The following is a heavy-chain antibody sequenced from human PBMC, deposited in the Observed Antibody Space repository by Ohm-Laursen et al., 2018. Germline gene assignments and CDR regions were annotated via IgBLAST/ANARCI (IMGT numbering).Heavy chain of an antibody. D-gene: IGHD6-19*01. CDR3: ARLSSGRYYFDY. V-gene: IGHV4-39*01. Sequence: GTLSLTCTVSGGSISSSSYYWGWIRQPPGKGLEWIGSIYYSGSTYYNPSLKSRVTISVDTSKNQFSLKLSSVTAADTAVYYCARLSSGRYYFDYWGQGTLVTVSS. CDR2: IYYSGST. J-gene: IGHJ4*02. CDR1: GGSISSSSYY.